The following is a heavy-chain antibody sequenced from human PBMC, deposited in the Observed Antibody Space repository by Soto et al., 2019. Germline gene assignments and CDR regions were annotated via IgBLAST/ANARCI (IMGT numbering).Heavy chain of an antibody. CDR3: ARAALSTVTYTTNYYYYGMDV. D-gene: IGHD4-17*01. Sequence: PSETLSLTCAVYGGSFSCYYWSWIRQPPGKGLEWIGEINHSGSTNYNPSLKSRVTISVNTSKNQFSLKLSSVTAADTAVYYCARAALSTVTYTTNYYYYGMDVWGQGTTVTVSS. J-gene: IGHJ6*02. CDR1: GGSFSCYY. CDR2: INHSGST. V-gene: IGHV4-34*01.